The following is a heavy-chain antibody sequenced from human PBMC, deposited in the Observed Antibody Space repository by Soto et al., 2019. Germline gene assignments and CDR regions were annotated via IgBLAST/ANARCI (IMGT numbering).Heavy chain of an antibody. Sequence: QVQLMESGGQVVQPGTSLRLSCAASGFAFNKFPMHWVRQAPGKGLEWVAVMSYDGSNYYCADSVKGRFTFSRDNSKNTLYLQMNSLRSEDTAVYYCARPPSGTYLPYFEHWGPGTLVTVSS. CDR1: GFAFNKFP. J-gene: IGHJ4*02. CDR2: MSYDGSNY. V-gene: IGHV3-30-3*01. CDR3: ARPPSGTYLPYFEH. D-gene: IGHD1-26*01.